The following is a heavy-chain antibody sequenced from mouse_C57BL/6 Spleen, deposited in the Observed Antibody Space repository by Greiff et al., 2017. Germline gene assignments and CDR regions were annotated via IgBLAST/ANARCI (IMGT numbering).Heavy chain of an antibody. CDR1: GFTFSSYA. Sequence: EVQRVESGGGLVKPGGSLKLSCAASGFTFSSYAMSWVRQTPEKRLEWVATISDGGSYTYYPDNVKGRFTISRDNAKNNLYLQMSHLESEDTAMYYGAREGLRRGFDCWGQGTTLTVSS. CDR2: ISDGGSYT. V-gene: IGHV5-4*01. CDR3: AREGLRRGFDC. D-gene: IGHD2-2*01. J-gene: IGHJ2*01.